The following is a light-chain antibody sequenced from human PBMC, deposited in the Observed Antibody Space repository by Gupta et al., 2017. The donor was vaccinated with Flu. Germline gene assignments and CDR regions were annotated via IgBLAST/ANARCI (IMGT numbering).Light chain of an antibody. CDR2: DVT. CDR3: SSYTSGSTFYV. Sequence: QSALTQPASVSWSPGQPITISCSGTSSDVGRSDSVSWYQQHPDKAPKLIIFDVTNRPSGVSSRFSGSKSGNTASLTISGLQAEDETDYYCSSYTSGSTFYVFGTGTKVTVL. CDR1: SSDVGRSDS. J-gene: IGLJ1*01. V-gene: IGLV2-14*01.